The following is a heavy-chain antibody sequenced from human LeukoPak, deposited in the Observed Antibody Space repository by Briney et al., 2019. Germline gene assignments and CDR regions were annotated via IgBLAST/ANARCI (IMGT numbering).Heavy chain of an antibody. Sequence: GESLKISCKGSGYNFSSYWIGWVRQMPGKGLEWMGIIYPGDSDTRYSPSFQGQVTISADKSISTAYLQWSSLKASDTAMYYCARQAHNGGYYYYYMDVWGKGTTVIISS. V-gene: IGHV5-51*01. CDR1: GYNFSSYW. CDR3: ARQAHNGGYYYYYMDV. CDR2: IYPGDSDT. D-gene: IGHD2-8*01. J-gene: IGHJ6*03.